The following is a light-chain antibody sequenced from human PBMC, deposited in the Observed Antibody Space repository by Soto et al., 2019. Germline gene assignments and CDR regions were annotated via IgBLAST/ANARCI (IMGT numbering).Light chain of an antibody. V-gene: IGKV1-6*01. CDR2: GAF. CDR1: QDVRNY. J-gene: IGKJ1*01. CDR3: LQDYSWPWT. Sequence: AIQMTQSPSSLSASVGDRLTITCRASQDVRNYVGWYQQKPGKAPKFLIYGAFSLETGIPSRFSGSGYGTEFTLTINSLLPEDVATYFCLQDYSWPWTFGQGNKVEV.